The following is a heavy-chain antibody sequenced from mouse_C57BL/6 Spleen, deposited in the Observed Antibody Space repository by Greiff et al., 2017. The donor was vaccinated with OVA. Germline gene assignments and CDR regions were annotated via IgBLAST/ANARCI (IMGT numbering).Heavy chain of an antibody. J-gene: IGHJ2*01. CDR3: TRNWYFDY. CDR1: GFTFSDYG. D-gene: IGHD4-1*01. CDR2: ISSGSSTI. V-gene: IGHV5-17*01. Sequence: DVKLVESGGGFVKPGGSLKLSCAASGFTFSDYGMHWVRQAPEKGLEWVAYISSGSSTIYYADTVKGRFTISRDNAKNTLFLQMTSLRSDDTAMFYCTRNWYFDYWGQGTTLTVSS.